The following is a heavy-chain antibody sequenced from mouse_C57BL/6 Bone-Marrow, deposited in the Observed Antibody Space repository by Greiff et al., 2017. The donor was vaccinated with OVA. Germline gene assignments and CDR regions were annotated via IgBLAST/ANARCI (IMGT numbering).Heavy chain of an antibody. J-gene: IGHJ3*01. CDR2: IYPGSGST. D-gene: IGHD1-1*01. CDR3: AREDYYYGPFAY. V-gene: IGHV1-55*01. CDR1: GYTFTSYW. Sequence: QVQLQQPGAELVKPGASVKMSCKASGYTFTSYWITWVKQRPGQGLEWIGDIYPGSGSTNYNEKFKSKATLTVDTSSSTAYMQLSSLTSEDSAVYYCAREDYYYGPFAYWGQGTLVTVSA.